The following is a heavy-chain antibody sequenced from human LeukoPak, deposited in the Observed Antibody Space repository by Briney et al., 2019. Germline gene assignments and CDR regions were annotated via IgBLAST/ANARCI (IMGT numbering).Heavy chain of an antibody. J-gene: IGHJ5*02. CDR2: ICNDGSNK. V-gene: IGHV3-33*06. CDR1: GFTFSSYG. D-gene: IGHD6-19*01. Sequence: PGGSLRLSCAASGFTFSSYGMHWVRQAPGKGLEWVAVICNDGSNKYYADSVKGRFTTSDANFNNTLHLQMTIPRADATAVYYFAKALTEWLVVVLGPWGQGTLVTVSS. CDR3: AKALTEWLVVVLGP.